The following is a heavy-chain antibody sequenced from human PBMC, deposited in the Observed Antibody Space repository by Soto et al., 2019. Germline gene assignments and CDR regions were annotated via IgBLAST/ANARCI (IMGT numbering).Heavy chain of an antibody. CDR1: CFTFSMYW. CDR2: ISDDGTNK. J-gene: IGHJ4*02. CDR3: TRGPRADSCGTGED. V-gene: IGHV3-74*01. D-gene: IGHD1-26*01. Sequence: GGSLRRSCVVSCFTFSMYWMHCVRQVPGQSPFWFSRISDDGTNKNYADSVRGRFTISRDNSKNTLYLQMNNLKPDDTAIYYCTRGPRADSCGTGEDWGQGTTVTLSS.